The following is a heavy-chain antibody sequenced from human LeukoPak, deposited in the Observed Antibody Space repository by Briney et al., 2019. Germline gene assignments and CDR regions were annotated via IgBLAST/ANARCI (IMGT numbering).Heavy chain of an antibody. J-gene: IGHJ4*02. CDR1: GFTFSSYA. D-gene: IGHD6-19*01. V-gene: IGHV3-23*01. CDR2: ISGSGGST. CDR3: AKDRSPLAVAGAYFDY. Sequence: GGSLRLSCAAFGFTFSSYAMSWVRQAPGKGLEWVSAISGSGGSTYYADSVKGRFTISRDNSKNTLYLQMNSLRAEDTAVYYCAKDRSPLAVAGAYFDYWGQGTLVTVSS.